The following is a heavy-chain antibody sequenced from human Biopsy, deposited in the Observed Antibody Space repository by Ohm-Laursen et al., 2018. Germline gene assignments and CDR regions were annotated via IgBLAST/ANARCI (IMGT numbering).Heavy chain of an antibody. CDR3: ARRGSGGRSFDN. CDR1: GDSINSSY. CDR2: ISNSGNT. D-gene: IGHD2-15*01. Sequence: SDTLSLTCTVSGDSINSSYWSWIRQAPGKGLEWIGFISNSGNTNYNPSLKSRVTISADTSKNQFSLKLGSVTVADTAVFYCARRGSGGRSFDNWGQGSLVTVSS. V-gene: IGHV4-59*08. J-gene: IGHJ4*02.